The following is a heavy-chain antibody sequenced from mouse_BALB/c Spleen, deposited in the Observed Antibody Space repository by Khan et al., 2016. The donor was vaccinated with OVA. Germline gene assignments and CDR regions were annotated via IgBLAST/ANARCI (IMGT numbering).Heavy chain of an antibody. D-gene: IGHD2-14*01. CDR2: INPSNGYT. CDR3: VRDGAYHRNDGWFAY. V-gene: IGHV1-4*01. Sequence: QVQLQQPRAELARPGASVKMSCKASGYTFTSYTIHWIKKRPGQGLEWIGYINPSNGYTNYNQKFKDKATLTTDKSSTTAYLQLSSLTSDDSAVYNCVRDGAYHRNDGWFAYWGQGTLVTVSA. J-gene: IGHJ3*01. CDR1: GYTFTSYT.